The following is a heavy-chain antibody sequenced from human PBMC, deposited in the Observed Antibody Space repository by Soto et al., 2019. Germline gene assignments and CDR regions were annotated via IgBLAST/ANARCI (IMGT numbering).Heavy chain of an antibody. CDR2: IYYSGNT. Sequence: SETLSLTCAVSGDSISSSRHHWGWIRQPPGKGLEWIGTIYYSGNTYYNPSLKSRVTISVDTSKNQFALKVSTVIAADTAVYYCARHHTTLSYYYYMDVWGKGTTVTVSS. J-gene: IGHJ6*03. D-gene: IGHD1-1*01. CDR1: GDSISSSRHH. CDR3: ARHHTTLSYYYYMDV. V-gene: IGHV4-39*01.